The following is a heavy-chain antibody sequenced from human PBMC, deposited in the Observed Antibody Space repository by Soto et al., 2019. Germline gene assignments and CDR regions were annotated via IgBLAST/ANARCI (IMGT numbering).Heavy chain of an antibody. CDR3: ARAGGTTVTGLWHFDS. CDR2: IWYDGTQK. V-gene: IGHV3-33*08. CDR1: GFTFSSYS. D-gene: IGHD4-17*01. Sequence: GGSLRLSCAASGFTFSSYSVNWVRQAPGKGLEWLAAIWYDGTQKYYADSVKGRFIISRDNSKKTLYLEMNSLRAEDTAVYYCARAGGTTVTGLWHFDSWGQGTLVTVSS. J-gene: IGHJ4*02.